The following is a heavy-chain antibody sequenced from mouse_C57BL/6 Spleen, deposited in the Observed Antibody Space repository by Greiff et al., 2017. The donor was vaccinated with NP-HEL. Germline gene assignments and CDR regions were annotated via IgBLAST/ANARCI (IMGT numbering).Heavy chain of an antibody. Sequence: QVQLQQPGAELVKPGASVKMSCKATGYTFTSYWITWVKQRPGQGLEWIGDIYPGSGSTNYNEKFKSKATLTVDTSSSKAYMQRSSLTSEDSAVYYCASGVTTVVANFDVWGTGTTVTVSS. D-gene: IGHD1-1*01. V-gene: IGHV1-55*01. CDR3: ASGVTTVVANFDV. J-gene: IGHJ1*03. CDR1: GYTFTSYW. CDR2: IYPGSGST.